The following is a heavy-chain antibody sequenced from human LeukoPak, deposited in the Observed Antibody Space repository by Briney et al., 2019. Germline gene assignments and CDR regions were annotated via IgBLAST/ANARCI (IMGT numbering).Heavy chain of an antibody. D-gene: IGHD5-12*01. Sequence: GGSLRLSCAASGFTFSSYWMSWVRQAPGKGLEWVANIKQDGSEKYYVDSVEGRFTISRDNAKNSLYLQMNSLRAEDTAVYYCARDLSGYDFSGFDYWGQGTLVTVSS. V-gene: IGHV3-7*01. J-gene: IGHJ4*02. CDR1: GFTFSSYW. CDR3: ARDLSGYDFSGFDY. CDR2: IKQDGSEK.